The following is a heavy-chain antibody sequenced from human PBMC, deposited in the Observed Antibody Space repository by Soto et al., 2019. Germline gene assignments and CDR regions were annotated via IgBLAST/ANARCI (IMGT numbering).Heavy chain of an antibody. J-gene: IGHJ6*02. CDR1: GGTFSSYA. V-gene: IGHV1-69*13. Sequence: GASVKVSCKASGGTFSSYAINWVRQAPGQGLEWMGGIIPIFGTANYAQKFQGRVTITADESTSTAYMELSSLRSEDTAVYYCAVDNWNYLPHVRYYYYGMDVWGQGTTVTVSS. CDR3: AVDNWNYLPHVRYYYYGMDV. CDR2: IIPIFGTA. D-gene: IGHD1-7*01.